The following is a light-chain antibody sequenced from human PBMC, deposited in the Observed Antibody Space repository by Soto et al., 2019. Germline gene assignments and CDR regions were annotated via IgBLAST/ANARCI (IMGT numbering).Light chain of an antibody. J-gene: IGKJ1*01. Sequence: EIVLTQSPGTLSLSPGERATLSCRASQSVNNNYLAWYQHKPGQSPRLLIYAASNRARGISDRFGGSGSGTDFTLTVSRLEPEDFAVYYCQQYGSAPWTFDQGTKVEI. CDR3: QQYGSAPWT. CDR1: QSVNNNY. V-gene: IGKV3-20*01. CDR2: AAS.